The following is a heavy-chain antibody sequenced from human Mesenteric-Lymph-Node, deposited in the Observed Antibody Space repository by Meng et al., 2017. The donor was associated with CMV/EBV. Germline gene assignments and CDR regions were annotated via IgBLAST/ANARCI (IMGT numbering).Heavy chain of an antibody. CDR1: GFTFSSYW. V-gene: IGHV3-74*01. CDR3: ARVSGYCSSTSCYFYGMDV. Sequence: GGSLRLSCAASGFTFSSYWMHWVRQAPGKGLVWVSRINSDGSSTSYADSVKGRFTISRDNAKNMLYLQMNSLRAEDTAVYYCARVSGYCSSTSCYFYGMDVWGQGTTVTVSS. D-gene: IGHD2-2*01. CDR2: INSDGSST. J-gene: IGHJ6*02.